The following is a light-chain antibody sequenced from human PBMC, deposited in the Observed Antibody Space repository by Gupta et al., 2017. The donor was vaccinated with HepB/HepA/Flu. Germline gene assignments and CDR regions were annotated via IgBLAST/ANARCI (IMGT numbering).Light chain of an antibody. V-gene: IGLV2-14*03. J-gene: IGLJ2*01. CDR3: SSYTTSSTL. CDR2: AVK. CDR1: TSDVGGYDF. Sequence: QSALTQPASVSGSPGQSITISCTGTTSDVGGYDFVSWYQQHPGTAPKLMIYAVKNRPTGVSNRFSGSKSGNSASLTISGLQAEDEADYYCSSYTTSSTLFGGGTKLTVL.